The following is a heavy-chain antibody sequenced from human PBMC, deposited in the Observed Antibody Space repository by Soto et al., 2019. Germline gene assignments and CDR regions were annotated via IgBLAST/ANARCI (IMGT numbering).Heavy chain of an antibody. V-gene: IGHV1-3*01. CDR3: ARVGYYGSGSYSHYYYYYGMDV. D-gene: IGHD3-10*01. CDR2: INAGNGNT. Sequence: ASVKVSCKASGYTFTSYAMNWVRQAPGQRLEWMGWINAGNGNTKYSQKFQGRVTITRDTSASTAYMELSSLRSEDTAVYYCARVGYYGSGSYSHYYYYYGMDVWGPGTTVTVSS. J-gene: IGHJ6*02. CDR1: GYTFTSYA.